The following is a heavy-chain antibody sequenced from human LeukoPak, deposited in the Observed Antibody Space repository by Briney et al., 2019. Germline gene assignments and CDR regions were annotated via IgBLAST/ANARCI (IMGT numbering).Heavy chain of an antibody. D-gene: IGHD5-12*01. CDR1: GDSVSSKRAA. CDR2: TYYRSRWYN. J-gene: IGHJ3*02. V-gene: IGHV6-1*01. Sequence: SQTLSLTCDISGDSVSSKRAAWNWIRQSPARGLEWLGRTYYRSRWYNEYAEAEKSRVTVNPDTSKNRFSLQLSSVTPEDTAIYYCVRDSGRGHDAFDIWGQGTMVPVFS. CDR3: VRDSGRGHDAFDI.